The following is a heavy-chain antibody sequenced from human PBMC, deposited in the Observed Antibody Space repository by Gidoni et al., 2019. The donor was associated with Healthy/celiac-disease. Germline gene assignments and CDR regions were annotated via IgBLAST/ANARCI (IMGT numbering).Heavy chain of an antibody. CDR1: GFTVSSDY. CDR3: ARGVTTVFWYFDL. J-gene: IGHJ2*01. Sequence: EVPLMESVRGLVQPGGSLRLSCAASGFTVSSDYMSWVRQAPGKGLEWVSVIYRGGSTYYADSVKGRFTISRDNSKNTLYLQMNSLRAEDTAVYYCARGVTTVFWYFDLWGRGTLVTVSS. V-gene: IGHV3-66*01. CDR2: IYRGGST. D-gene: IGHD4-17*01.